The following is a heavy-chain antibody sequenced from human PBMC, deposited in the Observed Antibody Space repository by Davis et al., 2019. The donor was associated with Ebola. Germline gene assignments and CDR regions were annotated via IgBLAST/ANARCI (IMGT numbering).Heavy chain of an antibody. Sequence: CAASGFTFSSYSMNWVRQAPGKGLEWIGEITHGGRTNYSPSLKSRVTMSIDTSKNQFSLKLNSVTAADTGVYYCARRPILGIPGGDGFDIWGQGTMVTDSS. CDR1: GFTFSSYS. CDR3: ARRPILGIPGGDGFDI. J-gene: IGHJ3*02. V-gene: IGHV4-34*01. D-gene: IGHD1-14*01. CDR2: ITHGGRT.